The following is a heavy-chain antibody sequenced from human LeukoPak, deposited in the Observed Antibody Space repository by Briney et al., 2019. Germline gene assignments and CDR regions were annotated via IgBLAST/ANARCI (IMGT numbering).Heavy chain of an antibody. CDR1: GFTFSSHW. CDR2: IDSDGSGT. Sequence: GGSLRLSCAASGFTFSSHWMHWVRQAPGKGLVWVSRIDSDGSGTIYADSVKGRFTISRDNAKNTLDLQMNSLRAEDTAVYYCARGEKSWINGFDLWGQGTLVTVSS. CDR3: ARGEKSWINGFDL. J-gene: IGHJ4*02. V-gene: IGHV3-74*01. D-gene: IGHD2-8*01.